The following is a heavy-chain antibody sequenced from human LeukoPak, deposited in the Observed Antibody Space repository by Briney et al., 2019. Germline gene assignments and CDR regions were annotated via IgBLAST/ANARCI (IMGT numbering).Heavy chain of an antibody. Sequence: PLASVKVSCKASGYTFTSYDINWVRQATGQGLEWMGWMNPNSGNTGYAQKFQGRVTMTRNTSISTAYMELSSLRSEDTAVYYCGRGRTTVTTFYYYYYGMDVWGQGTTVTVSS. CDR3: GRGRTTVTTFYYYYYGMDV. D-gene: IGHD4-17*01. V-gene: IGHV1-8*01. J-gene: IGHJ6*02. CDR2: MNPNSGNT. CDR1: GYTFTSYD.